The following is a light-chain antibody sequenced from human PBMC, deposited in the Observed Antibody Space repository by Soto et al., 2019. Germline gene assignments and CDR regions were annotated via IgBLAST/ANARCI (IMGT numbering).Light chain of an antibody. J-gene: IGKJ4*01. CDR2: DAS. Sequence: EIVLTQSPATLSLSPGEGATLSCRASQSVTNSLAWYQQKPGQAPRLLIYDASNRATGIPARFSGSGSGTDFTLTISSLEPEDFAVYYCQQRGNWPFTFGGGTKVEIK. V-gene: IGKV3-11*01. CDR3: QQRGNWPFT. CDR1: QSVTNS.